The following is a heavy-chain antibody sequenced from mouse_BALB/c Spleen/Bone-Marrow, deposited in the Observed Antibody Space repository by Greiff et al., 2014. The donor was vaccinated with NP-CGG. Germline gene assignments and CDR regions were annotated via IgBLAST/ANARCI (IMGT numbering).Heavy chain of an antibody. D-gene: IGHD2-2*01. CDR1: GFSLTTYG. CDR3: ARKGYTGYFDV. J-gene: IGHJ1*01. Sequence: VKLMESGPGLVKPSQSLSITCTVSGFSLTTYGLHRVRQSPGKGLEWLGVIWSGGGTDYNAAFISRLIITKDNSKSQVFFKMNSLQTNDTAMYYCARKGYTGYFDVWGAGTTVTVSS. CDR2: IWSGGGT. V-gene: IGHV2-2*02.